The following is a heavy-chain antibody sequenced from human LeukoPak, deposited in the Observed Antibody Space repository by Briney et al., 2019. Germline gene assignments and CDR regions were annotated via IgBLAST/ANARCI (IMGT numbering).Heavy chain of an antibody. CDR2: IIPIFGTA. J-gene: IGHJ4*02. D-gene: IGHD3-22*01. V-gene: IGHV1-69*01. Sequence: VKVSCKASGGTFSSYAISWVRQAPGQGLEWMGGIIPIFGTANYAQKFQGRVTITADEPTTTAYMELSSLRSEDTAVYYCARDFYFYDSSGYFDYWGRGTLVTVSS. CDR1: GGTFSSYA. CDR3: ARDFYFYDSSGYFDY.